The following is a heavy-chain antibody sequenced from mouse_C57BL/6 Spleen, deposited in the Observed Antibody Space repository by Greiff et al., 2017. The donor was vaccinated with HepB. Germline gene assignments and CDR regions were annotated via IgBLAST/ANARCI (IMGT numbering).Heavy chain of an antibody. CDR1: GYSFTGYY. CDR3: ARRRDFYYYAMDY. J-gene: IGHJ4*01. Sequence: VQLKESGPELVKPGASVKISCKASGYSFTGYYMNWVKQSPEKSLEWIGEINPSTGGTTYNQKFKAKATLTVDKSSSTAYMQLKSLTSEDSAVYYCARRRDFYYYAMDYWGQGTSVTVSS. CDR2: INPSTGGT. V-gene: IGHV1-42*01.